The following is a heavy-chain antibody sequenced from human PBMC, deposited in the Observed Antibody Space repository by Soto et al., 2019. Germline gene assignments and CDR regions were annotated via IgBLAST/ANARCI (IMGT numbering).Heavy chain of an antibody. J-gene: IGHJ4*02. CDR3: ARDYYKYYDSSGYYRSPAY. D-gene: IGHD3-22*01. CDR2: ISYDVSDK. V-gene: IGHV3-30-3*01. Sequence: SLRLSCTASQFTFSSYAMHWVLQYPFKLLEFLALISYDVSDKDYAESVKGRFTISRDNSRNTLFLQMNSLRAEDTAVYYCARDYYKYYDSSGYYRSPAYWGQGTLVTVSS. CDR1: QFTFSSYA.